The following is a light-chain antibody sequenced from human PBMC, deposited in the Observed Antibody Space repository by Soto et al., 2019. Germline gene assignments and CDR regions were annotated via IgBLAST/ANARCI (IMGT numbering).Light chain of an antibody. CDR2: STS. CDR3: AAWDDSLNGLDV. Sequence: QSVLTQPPSASGTPGQRVTISCSGSSSNIGSNSVNWYQQLPGTAPKLLVYSTSQRPSGVPDRFSGSKAGTSAPLAISALQSEDEADYFCAAWDDSLNGLDVFGTGTKLTVL. J-gene: IGLJ1*01. V-gene: IGLV1-44*01. CDR1: SSNIGSNS.